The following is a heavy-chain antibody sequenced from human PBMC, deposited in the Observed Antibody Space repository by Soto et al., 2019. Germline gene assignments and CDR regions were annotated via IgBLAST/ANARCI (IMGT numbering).Heavy chain of an antibody. Sequence: GGSLRLSCAASGFTFSSYSMNWVRQAPGKGLEWVSSISSSSSYIYYADSVKGRFTISRDNAKNSLYLQMNSLRAEDTAVYYCATAPIVVVPAAKEYYYYGMDVWGQGTTVTVSS. V-gene: IGHV3-21*01. D-gene: IGHD2-2*01. J-gene: IGHJ6*02. CDR2: ISSSSSYI. CDR3: ATAPIVVVPAAKEYYYYGMDV. CDR1: GFTFSSYS.